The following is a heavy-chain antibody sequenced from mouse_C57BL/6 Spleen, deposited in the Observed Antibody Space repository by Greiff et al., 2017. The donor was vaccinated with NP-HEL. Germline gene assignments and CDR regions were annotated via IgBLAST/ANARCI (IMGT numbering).Heavy chain of an antibody. V-gene: IGHV1-5*01. D-gene: IGHD1-1*01. Sequence: VQLQQSGTVLARPGASVKMSCKTSGYTFTSYWMHWVKQRPGQGLEWIGAIYPGNSDTSYNQKFKCKAKLTAVTSASTAYMELSSLTNEDSAVYYCTKNYYGSSYFDYWGQGTTLTVSS. CDR3: TKNYYGSSYFDY. CDR2: IYPGNSDT. CDR1: GYTFTSYW. J-gene: IGHJ2*01.